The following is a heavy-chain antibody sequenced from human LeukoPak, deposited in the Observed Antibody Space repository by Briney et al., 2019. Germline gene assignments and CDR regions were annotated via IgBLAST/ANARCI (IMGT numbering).Heavy chain of an antibody. CDR3: ARDQASGYSSGCTDY. Sequence: PGGSLRLSCAASGFTFSSYAMHWVRQAPGKGLEWVAVISYDGSNKYYADSVKGRFTISRDNSKNTLYLQMNSLRAEDTAVYYCARDQASGYSSGCTDYWGQGTLVTVSS. D-gene: IGHD6-19*01. J-gene: IGHJ4*02. V-gene: IGHV3-30-3*01. CDR2: ISYDGSNK. CDR1: GFTFSSYA.